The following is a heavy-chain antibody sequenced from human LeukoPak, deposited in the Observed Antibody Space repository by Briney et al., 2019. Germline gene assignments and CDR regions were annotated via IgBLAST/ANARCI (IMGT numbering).Heavy chain of an antibody. CDR2: IYYSGST. D-gene: IGHD6-6*01. CDR3: ARAPLAPHDAFDI. V-gene: IGHV4-39*07. Sequence: PSETLSLTCTVSGGSISSSSYYWGWIRQPPGKGLEWIGSIYYSGSTYYNPSLKSRVTISVDKSKNQFSLKLSSVTAADTTVYYCARAPLAPHDAFDIWGQGTMVTVSS. CDR1: GGSISSSSYY. J-gene: IGHJ3*02.